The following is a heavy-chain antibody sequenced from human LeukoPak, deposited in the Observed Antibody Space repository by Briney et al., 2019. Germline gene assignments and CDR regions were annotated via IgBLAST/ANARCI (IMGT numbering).Heavy chain of an antibody. J-gene: IGHJ4*02. CDR1: GFIFSSYS. CDR3: ARDRSGYTFDD. CDR2: ISATGNYI. Sequence: GGSLRHSCAASGFIFSSYSMNWVRQAPGKGLEWVSSISATGNYIYYADSVKGRFTISRDNAKNSLYLQMNSLRAEDTAVYYCARDRSGYTFDDWGQGTLVTVSS. V-gene: IGHV3-21*01. D-gene: IGHD5-18*01.